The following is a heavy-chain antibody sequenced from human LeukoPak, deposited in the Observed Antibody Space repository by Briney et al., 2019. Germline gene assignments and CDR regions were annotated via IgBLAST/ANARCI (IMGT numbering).Heavy chain of an antibody. D-gene: IGHD2-2*01. J-gene: IGHJ6*03. CDR2: INPSGGST. CDR1: GYTFTSYY. V-gene: IGHV1-46*01. Sequence: GASVKVSCKASGYTFTSYYMHWVRQAPGQGLEWMGIINPSGGSTSYAQKFQGRVTMTRDMSTSTVYMELSSLRSDDTAVYYCARGPIIDIAIVPAADEYYYMDVWGKGTTVTVSS. CDR3: ARGPIIDIAIVPAADEYYYMDV.